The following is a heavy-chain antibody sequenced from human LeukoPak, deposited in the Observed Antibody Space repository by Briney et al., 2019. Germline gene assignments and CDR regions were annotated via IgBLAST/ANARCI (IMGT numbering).Heavy chain of an antibody. CDR1: GFTFSSYS. CDR3: ARKGEVTAPTKNAFDI. D-gene: IGHD2-21*02. Sequence: GGSLRLSCAASGFTFSSYSMNWVRQAPGKGLGWVANIKQDGSDKYYVDSVKGRFTISRDNAKNSLYLQMNSLRAEDTTVYFCARKGEVTAPTKNAFDIWGQGTMVTVSS. J-gene: IGHJ3*02. CDR2: IKQDGSDK. V-gene: IGHV3-7*01.